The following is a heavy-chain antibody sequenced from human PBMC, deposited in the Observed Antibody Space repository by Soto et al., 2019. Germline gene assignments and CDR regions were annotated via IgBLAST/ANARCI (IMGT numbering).Heavy chain of an antibody. Sequence: ASVKVSCKSSGGTFSSFINYPINWVRQAPGQGLEWMGGIVPNVGAVNYAQKFRGKVTITADKSTGTAYMELSSLRSEDTALYYCARRDTSGFLRYFDNWGQGTQVTVSS. CDR2: IVPNVGAV. CDR1: GGTFSSFINYP. CDR3: ARRDTSGFLRYFDN. V-gene: IGHV1-69*06. D-gene: IGHD3-3*01. J-gene: IGHJ4*02.